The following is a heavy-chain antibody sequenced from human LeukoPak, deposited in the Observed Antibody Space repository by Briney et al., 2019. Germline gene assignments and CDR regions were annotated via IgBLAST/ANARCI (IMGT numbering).Heavy chain of an antibody. Sequence: GASVKVSCKASKYIFTGYYIHWVRQTPGQGLEWMGWINPNSGDRNYAQRFQGRVTMTRDTAISTAYMELRSLQSDDTAVYYCAREDSYDSTGYIYSGSNRWGFEYWGQGTLITVSS. CDR3: AREDSYDSTGYIYSGSNRWGFEY. J-gene: IGHJ4*02. D-gene: IGHD3-22*01. V-gene: IGHV1-2*02. CDR2: INPNSGDR. CDR1: KYIFTGYY.